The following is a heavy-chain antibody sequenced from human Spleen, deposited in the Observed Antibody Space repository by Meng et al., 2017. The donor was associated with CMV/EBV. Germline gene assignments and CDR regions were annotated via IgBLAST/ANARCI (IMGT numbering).Heavy chain of an antibody. V-gene: IGHV4-61*01. Sequence: SETLSLTCTVSGGSVSSGSYYWSWIRQPPGKGLEWIGYIYYSGSTNYNPSLKSRVTISVDTSKNQFSLKLSSVTAADTAVYYCARARGFLPPRDAFDIWGQGTMVTVSS. CDR3: ARARGFLPPRDAFDI. CDR2: IYYSGST. D-gene: IGHD3-3*01. J-gene: IGHJ3*02. CDR1: GGSVSSGSYY.